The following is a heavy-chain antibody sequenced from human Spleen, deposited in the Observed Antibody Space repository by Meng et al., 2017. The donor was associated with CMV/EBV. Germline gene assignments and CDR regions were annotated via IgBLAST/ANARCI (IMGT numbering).Heavy chain of an antibody. Sequence: ASVKVSCKASGYTFTSYGISWVRQAPGQGLEWMGWISAYNGNTNYAQKLQGRVTMTTDTSTSTAYMELSRLRSDDTAVYYCARARLDYVFWSGTNDYWGQGTLVTVSS. CDR3: ARARLDYVFWSGTNDY. J-gene: IGHJ4*02. V-gene: IGHV1-18*01. CDR1: GYTFTSYG. D-gene: IGHD3-3*01. CDR2: ISAYNGNT.